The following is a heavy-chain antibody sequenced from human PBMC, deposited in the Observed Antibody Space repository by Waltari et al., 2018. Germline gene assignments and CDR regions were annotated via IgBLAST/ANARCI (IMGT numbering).Heavy chain of an antibody. CDR1: AYTFTGYY. CDR2: INPNSGGT. V-gene: IGHV1-2*02. D-gene: IGHD4-17*01. J-gene: IGHJ3*02. Sequence: QVQLVQSGAEVKKPGASVKVSCKASAYTFTGYYMQCVRQAPGQGLEWMGWINPNSGGTNYAQKFQGRVTMTRDTSISTAYMELSRLRSDDTAVYYCARGGRLRWYLDAFDIWGQGTMVTVSS. CDR3: ARGGRLRWYLDAFDI.